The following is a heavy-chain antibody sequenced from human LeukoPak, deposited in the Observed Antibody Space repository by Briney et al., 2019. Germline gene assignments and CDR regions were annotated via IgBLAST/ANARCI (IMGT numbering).Heavy chain of an antibody. V-gene: IGHV3-23*01. D-gene: IGHD3-9*01. J-gene: IGHJ3*02. Sequence: GGSLRLSCAASGFTFSSYWMHWVRQAPGKGLEWVSAISGSGGSTYYADSVKGRFTISRDNSKNTLYLQMNSLRAEDTAVYYCAKDPFKYFDLLSGIWGQGTMVTVSS. CDR3: AKDPFKYFDLLSGI. CDR1: GFTFSSYW. CDR2: ISGSGGST.